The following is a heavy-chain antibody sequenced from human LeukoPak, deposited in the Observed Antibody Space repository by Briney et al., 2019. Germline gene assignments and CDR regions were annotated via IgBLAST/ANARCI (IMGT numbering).Heavy chain of an antibody. J-gene: IGHJ2*01. CDR3: ARGPLLYSSSWYHWYFDL. D-gene: IGHD6-13*01. Sequence: GGSLRLSCAASGFTSSNYWMHWVRQAPGKGLEWVSSISSSSSYIYYADSVKGRFTISRDNAKNSLYLQMNSLRAEDTAVYYCARGPLLYSSSWYHWYFDLWGRGTLVTVSS. CDR1: GFTSSNYW. CDR2: ISSSSSYI. V-gene: IGHV3-21*01.